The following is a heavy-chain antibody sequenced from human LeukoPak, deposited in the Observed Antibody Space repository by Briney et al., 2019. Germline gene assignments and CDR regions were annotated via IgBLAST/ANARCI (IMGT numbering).Heavy chain of an antibody. CDR1: GYTFSDYY. CDR3: ARGRPSYRDGMDV. J-gene: IGHJ6*02. D-gene: IGHD2-2*02. CDR2: INPNSGGT. Sequence: GASVKVSCTASGYTFSDYYIHWLRQAPGQGLEWMGWINPNSGGTNYALKFEGRVNMTRDASISTAYMGLSRLRSDDAAVYYCARGRPSYRDGMDVWGQGTTVTVSS. V-gene: IGHV1-2*02.